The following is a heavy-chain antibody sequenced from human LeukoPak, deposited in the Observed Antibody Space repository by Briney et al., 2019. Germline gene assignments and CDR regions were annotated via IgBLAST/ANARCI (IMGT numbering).Heavy chain of an antibody. CDR3: ARGIAVAGYFDY. Sequence: GGSLRLSCAASGFTFDDYGMSWVRQAPGKGLEWVSSISSSSSYIYYADSVKGRFTISRDNAKNSLYLQMNSLRAEDTAVYYCARGIAVAGYFDYWGQGTLVTVSS. CDR1: GFTFDDYG. D-gene: IGHD6-19*01. CDR2: ISSSSSYI. J-gene: IGHJ4*02. V-gene: IGHV3-21*01.